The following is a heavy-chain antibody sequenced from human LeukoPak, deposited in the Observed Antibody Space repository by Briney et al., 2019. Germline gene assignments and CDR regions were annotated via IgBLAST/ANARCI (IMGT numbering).Heavy chain of an antibody. CDR2: IYYSGST. J-gene: IGHJ4*02. D-gene: IGHD6-25*01. CDR3: ARQEAAASSDY. V-gene: IGHV4-39*01. Sequence: PSETLSLTCTVSGGSISSSSYYWGWIRQPLGKGLEWIGSIYYSGSTYYNPSLKSRVTISVDTSKNQFSLKLSSVTAADTAVYYCARQEAAASSDYWGQGTLVTVSS. CDR1: GGSISSSSYY.